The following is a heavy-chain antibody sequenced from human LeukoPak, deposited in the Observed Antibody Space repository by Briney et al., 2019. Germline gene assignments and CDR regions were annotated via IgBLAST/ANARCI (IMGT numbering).Heavy chain of an antibody. CDR3: ARHGIWFGDTNRWFDP. Sequence: PETLSLTCTVSGGSISSYYWSWIRQPPGKGLEWIGYIYYSGSTNYNPSLTSRVTISVDTSKNQFSLRLTSVTAADTAAYFCARHGIWFGDTNRWFDPWGQGTLVTVSS. CDR1: GGSISSYY. D-gene: IGHD3-10*01. J-gene: IGHJ5*02. CDR2: IYYSGST. V-gene: IGHV4-59*08.